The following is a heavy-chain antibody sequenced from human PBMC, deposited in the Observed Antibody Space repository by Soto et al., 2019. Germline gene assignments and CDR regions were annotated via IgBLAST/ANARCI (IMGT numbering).Heavy chain of an antibody. D-gene: IGHD3-3*01. V-gene: IGHV4-30-4*01. CDR2: IYYSGST. CDR3: ASSPYDFWSGPPGAYGMDV. CDR1: GGSISSGDYY. J-gene: IGHJ6*02. Sequence: PSETLSLTCTVSGGSISSGDYYWSWIRQPPGKGLEWIGYIYYSGSTYYNPSLKSRVTISVDTSKNQFSLKLSSVTAADTAVYYCASSPYDFWSGPPGAYGMDVWGQGTTVTVSS.